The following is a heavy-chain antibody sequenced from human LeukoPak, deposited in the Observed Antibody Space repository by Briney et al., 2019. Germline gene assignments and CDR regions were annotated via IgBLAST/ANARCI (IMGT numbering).Heavy chain of an antibody. Sequence: GGSLRLSCAASGFTFSSYSMNWVRQAPGKGLEWVSSISSSSSYIYYADSVKGRFTISRDNAKNSLYLQMNSLRAEDTAVYYCARGDPIYDFWSGGDYWGQGSLVTVSS. CDR2: ISSSSSYI. J-gene: IGHJ4*02. CDR1: GFTFSSYS. D-gene: IGHD3-3*01. CDR3: ARGDPIYDFWSGGDY. V-gene: IGHV3-21*01.